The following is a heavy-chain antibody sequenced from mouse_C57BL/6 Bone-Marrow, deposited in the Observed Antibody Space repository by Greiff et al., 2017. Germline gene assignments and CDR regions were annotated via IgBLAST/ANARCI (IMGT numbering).Heavy chain of an antibody. CDR2: IDPSDSYT. J-gene: IGHJ3*01. Sequence: VQLQQPGAELVRPGTSVKLSCKASGYTFTSYWMHWVKQRPGQGLEWIGVIDPSDSYTNYNQKFKGKATLTVDTSSSTAYRQLSSLTSEDSAVYYCARSEDCDLFAYWGQGTLVTVSA. CDR3: ARSEDCDLFAY. CDR1: GYTFTSYW. V-gene: IGHV1-59*01.